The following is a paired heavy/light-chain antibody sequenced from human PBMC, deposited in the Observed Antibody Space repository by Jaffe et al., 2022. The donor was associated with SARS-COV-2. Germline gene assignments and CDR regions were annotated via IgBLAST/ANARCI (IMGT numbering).Light chain of an antibody. Sequence: SYELTQPPSVSVSPGQTARITCSADALPKQYAYWYQQKPGQAPVLVIYKDSERPSGIPERFSGSSSGTTVTLTISGVQAEDEADYYCQSADSSGTWVFGGGTKLTVL. V-gene: IGLV3-25*03. CDR3: QSADSSGTWV. CDR1: ALPKQY. J-gene: IGLJ3*02. CDR2: KDS.
Heavy chain of an antibody. V-gene: IGHV1-3*01. Sequence: QVQLVQSGAEVKKPGASVKVSCKASGYTFTSYAMHWVRQAPGQRLEWMGWINAGNGNTKYSQKFQGRVTITRDTSASTAYMELSSLRSEDTAVYYCARVGLRYFDWLGYAYDYWGQGTLVTVSS. D-gene: IGHD3-9*01. J-gene: IGHJ4*02. CDR1: GYTFTSYA. CDR3: ARVGLRYFDWLGYAYDY. CDR2: INAGNGNT.